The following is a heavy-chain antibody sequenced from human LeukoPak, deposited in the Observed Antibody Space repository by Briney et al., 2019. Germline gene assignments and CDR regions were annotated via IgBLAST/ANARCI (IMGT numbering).Heavy chain of an antibody. CDR2: IRYDGSNK. CDR1: GFTFRNYA. V-gene: IGHV3-30*02. CDR3: AKDYLQYQLLDWFDP. Sequence: PGGSLRLSCEVSGFTFRNYAMYWVRQSPGKGLEWVAFIRYDGSNKYYADSVKGRFTISRDNSKNTLYLQMNSLRAEDTAVYYCAKDYLQYQLLDWFDPWGQGTLVTVSS. J-gene: IGHJ5*02. D-gene: IGHD2-2*01.